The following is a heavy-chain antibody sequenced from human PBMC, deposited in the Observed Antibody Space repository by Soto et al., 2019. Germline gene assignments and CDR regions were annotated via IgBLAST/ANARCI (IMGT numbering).Heavy chain of an antibody. CDR1: GFTFSSYG. V-gene: IGHV3-30*18. D-gene: IGHD1-26*01. J-gene: IGHJ4*02. CDR3: AKDHEVGNFDY. CDR2: ISYDGSNK. Sequence: PGGSLRLSCAASGFTFSSYGMHWVRQAPGKGLEWVAVISYDGSNKYYADSVKGRFTISRDNSKNTLYLQMNSLRAEDTAVYYCAKDHEVGNFDYWGQGTLVTVSS.